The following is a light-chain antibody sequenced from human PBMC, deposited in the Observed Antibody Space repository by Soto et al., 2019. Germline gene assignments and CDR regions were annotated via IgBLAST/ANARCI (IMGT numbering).Light chain of an antibody. CDR2: DAS. CDR3: QHYNSYSEA. J-gene: IGKJ1*01. Sequence: DIHLTQSPSTLSASVGDRVTITCRASQSVSIWLAWYRQKPGKAPEVLVWDASSLQRGVPSRFSGSGSGTEFTLTISSLQPDDFATYYCQHYNSYSEAFGQVTKVDIK. V-gene: IGKV1-5*01. CDR1: QSVSIW.